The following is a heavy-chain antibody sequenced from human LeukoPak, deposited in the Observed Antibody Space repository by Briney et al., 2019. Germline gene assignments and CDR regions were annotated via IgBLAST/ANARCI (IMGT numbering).Heavy chain of an antibody. CDR3: ARHVYGEYGPGDY. D-gene: IGHD4-17*01. CDR2: IRNSGNT. CDR1: GDSFRRISHY. V-gene: IGHV4-39*01. Sequence: PSETLSLTCTVSGDSFRRISHYWGCSGQPPGRGLGWIGSIRNSGNTYYSPSLKSRVTISVDTSKNQFSLKLSSVTAADTAVYYCARHVYGEYGPGDYWGQGILVTVSS. J-gene: IGHJ4*02.